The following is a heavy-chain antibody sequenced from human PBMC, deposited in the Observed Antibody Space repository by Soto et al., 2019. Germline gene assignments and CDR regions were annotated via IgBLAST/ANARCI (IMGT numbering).Heavy chain of an antibody. J-gene: IGHJ6*02. D-gene: IGHD3-3*01. CDR2: ISAYNGNT. CDR1: GYTFTSYG. Sequence: EASVKVSCKASGYTFTSYGISWVRQAPGQGLEWMGWISAYNGNTNYAQKLQGRVTMTTDTSTSTAYMELRSLRSDDTAVYYCARDPHPPYYDFWSGYYSHYYYYYGMDVWGQGTTVTVSS. CDR3: ARDPHPPYYDFWSGYYSHYYYYYGMDV. V-gene: IGHV1-18*04.